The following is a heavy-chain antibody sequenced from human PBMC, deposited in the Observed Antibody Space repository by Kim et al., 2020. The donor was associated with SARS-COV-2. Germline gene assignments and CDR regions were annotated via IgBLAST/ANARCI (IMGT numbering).Heavy chain of an antibody. V-gene: IGHV7-4-1*02. J-gene: IGHJ4*02. CDR1: VYTFTNNA. CDR3: ARVIWGTYRYTDY. Sequence: ASVKVSCKASVYTFTNNAIRCVRQAPGQGLEWMGWINTDTGNPTYAQAFTRRFVFSVDTSVTTAYLQISSLEAEDTALYYCARVIWGTYRYTDYWGQGTLVTVSS. D-gene: IGHD3-16*02. CDR2: INTDTGNP.